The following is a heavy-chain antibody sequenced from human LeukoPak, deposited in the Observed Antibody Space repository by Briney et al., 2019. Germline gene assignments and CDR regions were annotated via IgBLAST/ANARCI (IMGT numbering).Heavy chain of an antibody. CDR1: GGSISSYY. CDR2: IYHSGST. J-gene: IGHJ6*03. Sequence: PSETLSLTCTVSGGSISSYYWSWIRQPPGKGLEWIGYIYHSGSTKYNPSLKSRVTISVDTSKNQFSLKLSSVTAADTAVYYCAGGYSYGSTYYYMDVWGKGTTVTISS. CDR3: AGGYSYGSTYYYMDV. D-gene: IGHD5-18*01. V-gene: IGHV4-59*01.